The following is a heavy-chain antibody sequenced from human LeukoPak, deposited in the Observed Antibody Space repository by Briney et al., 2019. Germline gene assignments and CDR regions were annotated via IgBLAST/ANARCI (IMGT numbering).Heavy chain of an antibody. CDR2: ISGSGGST. D-gene: IGHD3-16*02. J-gene: IGHJ5*02. Sequence: GGSLRLSCAASGFTFSSYAMRWVRQAPGKGLEWVSAISGSGGSTYYADSVKGRFTISRDNSKNTLYLQMNSLRAEDTAVYYCAKELDYYDYVWGSYRPGGWFDPWGQGTLVTVSS. V-gene: IGHV3-23*01. CDR3: AKELDYYDYVWGSYRPGGWFDP. CDR1: GFTFSSYA.